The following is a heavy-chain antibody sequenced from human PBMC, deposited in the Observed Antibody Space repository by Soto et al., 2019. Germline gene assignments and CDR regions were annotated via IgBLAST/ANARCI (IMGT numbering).Heavy chain of an antibody. CDR3: ASTPYIAAHYYYGMDV. V-gene: IGHV1-69*02. CDR1: GGTFSSYT. CDR2: IIPILGIA. Sequence: QVQLVQSGAEVKKPGSSVKVSCKASGGTFSSYTISWVRQAPGQGLEWMGRIIPILGIANYAQKFQGRVTITADKSTSTADMELSSLRSEDTAVYYCASTPYIAAHYYYGMDVWGQGTTVTVSS. J-gene: IGHJ6*02. D-gene: IGHD6-13*01.